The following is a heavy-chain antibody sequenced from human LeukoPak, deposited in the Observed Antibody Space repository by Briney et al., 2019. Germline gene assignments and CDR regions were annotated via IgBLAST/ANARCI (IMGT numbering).Heavy chain of an antibody. D-gene: IGHD1-26*01. CDR3: ARVPYSGRLRRTEYFQH. V-gene: IGHV4-34*01. J-gene: IGHJ1*01. CDR2: INHSGST. Sequence: SETLSLSCAVYGGSFSGYYWSWSRQPPGKGLEWIGEINHSGSTNYNPSLKSRVTISVDTSKDQFSLKLSSVIAADTAVYYCARVPYSGRLRRTEYFQHWGQGTLVTVSS. CDR1: GGSFSGYY.